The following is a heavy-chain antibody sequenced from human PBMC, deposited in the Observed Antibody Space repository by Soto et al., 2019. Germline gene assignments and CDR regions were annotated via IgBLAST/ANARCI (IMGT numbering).Heavy chain of an antibody. CDR3: ARDRGGGYCISTSCYEDYYYGMDV. J-gene: IGHJ6*02. D-gene: IGHD2-2*01. CDR2: IYYSGST. V-gene: IGHV4-30-4*01. CDR1: GGSISSGDYY. Sequence: SETLSLTCTVSGGSISSGDYYWSWIRQPPGKGLEWIGYIYYSGSTYYNPSLKSRVTISVDTSKNQFSLKLSSVTAADTAVYYCARDRGGGYCISTSCYEDYYYGMDVWGQGTTVTVS.